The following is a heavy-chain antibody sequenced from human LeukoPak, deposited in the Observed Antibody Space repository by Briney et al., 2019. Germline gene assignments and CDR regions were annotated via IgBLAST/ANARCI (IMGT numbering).Heavy chain of an antibody. CDR3: ARGGIQLPDY. Sequence: SETLSLTCTVSGGSVSSGSYYWSWIRQPPGKGLEWIGCFHYKGSADYNPSLKSRVTISADTSKNQFSLRLTSVTVADTAVYYCARGGIQLPDYWGQGTLVTVSS. CDR2: FHYKGSA. V-gene: IGHV4-61*01. D-gene: IGHD1-26*01. J-gene: IGHJ4*02. CDR1: GGSVSSGSYY.